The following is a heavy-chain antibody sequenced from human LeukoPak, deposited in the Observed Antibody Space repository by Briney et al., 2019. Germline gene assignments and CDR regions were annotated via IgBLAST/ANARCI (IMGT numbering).Heavy chain of an antibody. CDR1: GYTFTGSY. J-gene: IGHJ4*02. CDR2: INPNSGGT. CDR3: ARPYCSGGSCRPKDYYFDY. Sequence: ASVKVSCKASGYTFTGSYMHWVRQAPGQGLGWMGWINPNSGGTNSAQTFQGGVTMTSDTSISTAYMELSRLRSDDTAVYYCARPYCSGGSCRPKDYYFDYWGQGTLVTVSS. D-gene: IGHD2-15*01. V-gene: IGHV1-2*02.